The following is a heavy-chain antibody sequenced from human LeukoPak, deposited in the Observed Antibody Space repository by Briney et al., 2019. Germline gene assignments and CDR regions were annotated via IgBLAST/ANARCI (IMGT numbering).Heavy chain of an antibody. CDR1: GFTFSSYN. J-gene: IGHJ3*02. CDR2: ISTSSSYI. CDR3: ARGKVAVAATDDAFEI. Sequence: PGRSLRLSCAASGFTFSSYNMNWVRQAPGKGLEWVSSISTSSSYIYYADSVKGRFTISRDNARNSLFLQIHSLRAEDTAVYYCARGKVAVAATDDAFEIWGQGTIVTVSS. D-gene: IGHD6-19*01. V-gene: IGHV3-21*01.